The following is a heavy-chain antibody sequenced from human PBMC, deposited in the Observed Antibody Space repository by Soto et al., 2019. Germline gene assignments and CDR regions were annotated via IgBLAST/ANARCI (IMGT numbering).Heavy chain of an antibody. CDR3: ARDDYGDYNGAGHFDL. V-gene: IGHV4-4*02. CDR1: GGSISSSNW. D-gene: IGHD4-17*01. J-gene: IGHJ2*01. Sequence: QVQLQESGPGLVKPSGTLSLTCAVSGGSISSSNWWSWVRQPPGKGLEWIGEIYHSGSTNYNPSLKSRVTIAVDKSKNQFSLKLSSVTASDTAVYYCARDDYGDYNGAGHFDLWGRGTLVTVSS. CDR2: IYHSGST.